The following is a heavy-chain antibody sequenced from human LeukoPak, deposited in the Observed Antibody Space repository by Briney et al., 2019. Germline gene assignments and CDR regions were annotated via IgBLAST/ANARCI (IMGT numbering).Heavy chain of an antibody. CDR1: GGSISSYY. V-gene: IGHV4-59*01. Sequence: SETLSLTCTVSGGSISSYYWSWIRQPPGKGLEWIGYIYYGGSTNYNPSLKSRVTISVDTSKNQFSLKLSSVTAADTAVYYCARGVYYYYYMDVWGKGTTVTVSS. CDR3: ARGVYYYYYMDV. D-gene: IGHD6-6*01. J-gene: IGHJ6*03. CDR2: IYYGGST.